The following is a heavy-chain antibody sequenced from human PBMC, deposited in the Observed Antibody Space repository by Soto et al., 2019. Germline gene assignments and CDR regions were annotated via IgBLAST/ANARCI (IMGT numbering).Heavy chain of an antibody. Sequence: SETLSLTCTVSGGSISSSCYYWGRIRQPPGQGLEWIGSIYDSGSTYYNPSLKSRVTMSVDTSKNQFSLKLSSVTAADTAVYYCARQESYYGSGSYGFDYWGQGTLVTVSS. CDR1: GGSISSSCYY. V-gene: IGHV4-39*01. J-gene: IGHJ4*02. CDR3: ARQESYYGSGSYGFDY. D-gene: IGHD3-10*01. CDR2: IYDSGST.